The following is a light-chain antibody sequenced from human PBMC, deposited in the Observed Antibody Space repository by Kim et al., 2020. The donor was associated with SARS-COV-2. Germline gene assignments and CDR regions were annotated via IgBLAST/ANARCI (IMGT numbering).Light chain of an antibody. CDR2: GVT. V-gene: IGLV2-14*03. J-gene: IGLJ3*02. CDR3: SSLTTVSTWV. CDR1: TSDIGAYNY. Sequence: QSALTQPASVSGSPGQSITISCTGTTSDIGAYNYVSWYQQHPGKAPKLIIYGVTQRPSGISTRFSGSKSDNTASLTISGLQTEDEADYYCSSLTTVSTWVFGGGTQLTVL.